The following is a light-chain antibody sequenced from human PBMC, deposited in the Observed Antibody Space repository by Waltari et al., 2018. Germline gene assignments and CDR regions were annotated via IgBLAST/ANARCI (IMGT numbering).Light chain of an antibody. CDR3: QSFDSSLSASV. J-gene: IGLJ3*02. Sequence: QSVLTQPPSMSGAPGQKVTIPCTGGSSNFGAGYDVHWYQQFPGAAPQLLIFGNTNRDSGVPGRFSGPQSGPSASLAIAGLQSEDEAVYYCQSFDSSLSASVFGGGTKLTVL. CDR1: SSNFGAGYD. CDR2: GNT. V-gene: IGLV1-40*01.